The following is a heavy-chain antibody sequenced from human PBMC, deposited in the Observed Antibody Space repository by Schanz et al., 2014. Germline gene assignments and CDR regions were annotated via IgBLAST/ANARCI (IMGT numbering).Heavy chain of an antibody. J-gene: IGHJ4*02. CDR1: GFPFSSYW. D-gene: IGHD1-26*01. Sequence: VQLVDSGGGLVKPGGSLRLSCTASGFPFSSYWMHWVRQDPGKGLVWVARINSVGSNTDYADSVKGRFTISRDSSKNTLFLQMNSLRAEDTAVYYCARDHTTESYYSAGPPIDYWGQGTLVTVSS. V-gene: IGHV3-74*02. CDR3: ARDHTTESYYSAGPPIDY. CDR2: INSVGSNT.